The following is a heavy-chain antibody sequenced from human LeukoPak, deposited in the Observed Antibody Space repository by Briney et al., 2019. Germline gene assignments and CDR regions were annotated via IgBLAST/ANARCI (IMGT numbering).Heavy chain of an antibody. V-gene: IGHV3-23*01. CDR3: AKVRAGTFYYYYGMDV. Sequence: GGSLRLSCAASGFTISSYAMSWVRQAPGKGLEWVSAISGSGGSTYYADSVKGRFTISRDNSKNTLYLQMSSLRAEDTAVYYCAKVRAGTFYYYYGMDVWGQGTTVTVSS. CDR2: ISGSGGST. CDR1: GFTISSYA. D-gene: IGHD6-13*01. J-gene: IGHJ6*02.